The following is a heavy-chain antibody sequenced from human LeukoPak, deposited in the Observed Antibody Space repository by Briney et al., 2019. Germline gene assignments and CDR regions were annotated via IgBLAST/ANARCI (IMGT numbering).Heavy chain of an antibody. CDR3: ARVSFYGSGNYYVPYYYYYMDV. CDR1: GYTFTNYD. J-gene: IGHJ6*03. Sequence: ASVKVSCKASGYTFTNYDINWVRQATGQGLEWMGWMNPGSGKTGYEQKFQGRVTMTRDTSISTAYMELSSLRSEDTAVYYCARVSFYGSGNYYVPYYYYYMDVWGKGTTVTISS. CDR2: MNPGSGKT. V-gene: IGHV1-8*01. D-gene: IGHD3-10*01.